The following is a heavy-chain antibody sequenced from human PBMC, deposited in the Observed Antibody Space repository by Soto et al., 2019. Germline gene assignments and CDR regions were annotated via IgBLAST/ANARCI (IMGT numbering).Heavy chain of an antibody. CDR3: ARGRWPQLPDN. D-gene: IGHD5-12*01. CDR2: IYYSGST. J-gene: IGHJ4*02. V-gene: IGHV4-59*08. CDR1: GGSISNYY. Sequence: QVQLQESGPGLVKPSETLSLTCTVSGGSISNYYWSWIRQPPGKGLEWIGYIYYSGSTDYNPSLKSRVTQSVDTSNNQFSLKLSSVTAADTAVYYCARGRWPQLPDNWGQGTLVTVSS.